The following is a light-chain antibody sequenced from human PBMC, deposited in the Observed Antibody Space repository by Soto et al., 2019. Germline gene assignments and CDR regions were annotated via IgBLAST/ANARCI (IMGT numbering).Light chain of an antibody. Sequence: EIVMTQSPATLSMSPGERATLSCRASQSVGSNLAWYHQKPGQAPRLLIYGASTRATGIPDRFSGSGSGTDFTLTISRLEPEDLAVYYCQQYGSSPTTFGQGTKV. CDR1: QSVGSN. CDR3: QQYGSSPTT. V-gene: IGKV3-20*01. CDR2: GAS. J-gene: IGKJ1*01.